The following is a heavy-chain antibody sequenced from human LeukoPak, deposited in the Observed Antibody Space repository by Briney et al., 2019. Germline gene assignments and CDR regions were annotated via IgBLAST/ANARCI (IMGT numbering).Heavy chain of an antibody. V-gene: IGHV3-21*01. Sequence: GGSLRLSCAASGFTFSSYSMNWVRQAPGKGLEWVSSISSSSSYIYYADSVKGRFTISRDNAKNSLYLQMNSLRAEDTAVYYCARDGWPRGYFDCWGQGTLVTVSS. J-gene: IGHJ4*02. CDR3: ARDGWPRGYFDC. CDR1: GFTFSSYS. D-gene: IGHD2-15*01. CDR2: ISSSSSYI.